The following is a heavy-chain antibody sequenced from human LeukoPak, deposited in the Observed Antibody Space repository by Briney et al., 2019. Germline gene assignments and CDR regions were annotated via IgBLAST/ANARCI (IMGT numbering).Heavy chain of an antibody. V-gene: IGHV2-5*01. D-gene: IGHD3-9*01. Sequence: ESGPTLVKPTQTLTLTCTFSGFSLSTSGVGVGWIRQPPGKALEWLALNYWNDDKRYSPSLNSRLTITTATSKNQVVLTMTNMDPVGTATYYCAHTYYGILTGYPDAFDIWGQGTMVTVSS. CDR1: GFSLSTSGVG. J-gene: IGHJ3*02. CDR2: NYWNDDK. CDR3: AHTYYGILTGYPDAFDI.